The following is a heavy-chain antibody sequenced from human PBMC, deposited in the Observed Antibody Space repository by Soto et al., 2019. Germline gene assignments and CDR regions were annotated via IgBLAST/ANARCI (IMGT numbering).Heavy chain of an antibody. CDR3: ERAVGDRLYYLDY. Sequence: QVQLQESGPGLVRPSETLSLTCTVSSDSISSYYWIWIRQSPGKGLEWIGYSDYSRNTNYNHSLRSRVMFSGETSKDQSSMRLSYVSVADTDVYYCERAVGDRLYYLDYWGQGTLVTVSS. D-gene: IGHD2-21*02. V-gene: IGHV4-59*08. CDR1: SDSISSYY. CDR2: SDYSRNT. J-gene: IGHJ4*02.